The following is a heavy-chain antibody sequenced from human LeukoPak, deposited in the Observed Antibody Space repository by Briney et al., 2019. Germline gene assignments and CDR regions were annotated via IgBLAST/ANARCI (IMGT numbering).Heavy chain of an antibody. Sequence: GGSLRLSCSASGFTFSRYGMHWVRQAPGKGLEYVSAIVSNGDSTYYADSVKGRFTISRDNSKNTLYLQMSSLRAEDTAVYYCVTVGMTSIWSYLRFDPRGQGTPVSVSS. CDR2: IVSNGDST. CDR1: GFTFSRYG. J-gene: IGHJ5*02. CDR3: VTVGMTSIWSYLRFDP. D-gene: IGHD1-26*01. V-gene: IGHV3-64D*08.